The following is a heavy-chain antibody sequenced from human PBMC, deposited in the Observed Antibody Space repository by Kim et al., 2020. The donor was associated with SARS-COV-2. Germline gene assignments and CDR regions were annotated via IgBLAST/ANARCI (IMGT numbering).Heavy chain of an antibody. V-gene: IGHV3-23*01. J-gene: IGHJ4*02. CDR2: T. Sequence: TYYAASVQGRFTISRDNSKNTLYLQMNSLRAEDTAVYYCAKEDSVESSYWGQGTLVTVSS. CDR3: AKEDSVESSY. D-gene: IGHD2-21*01.